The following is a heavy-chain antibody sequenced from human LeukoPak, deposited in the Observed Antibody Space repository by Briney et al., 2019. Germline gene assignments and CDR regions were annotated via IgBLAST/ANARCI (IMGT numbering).Heavy chain of an antibody. D-gene: IGHD3-10*01. J-gene: IGHJ5*02. V-gene: IGHV4-59*01. CDR2: IYYSGST. CDR3: ASMSDFGSGFYYT. CDR1: GGSISLYF. Sequence: ETLSLTCTLSGGSISLYFWSWVRPPPGEGRGWVGHIYYSGSTSYTPSLKSGVSISVETSKNQFSLKLRSVTAADTAVYYCASMSDFGSGFYYTWGQGTLVTVSS.